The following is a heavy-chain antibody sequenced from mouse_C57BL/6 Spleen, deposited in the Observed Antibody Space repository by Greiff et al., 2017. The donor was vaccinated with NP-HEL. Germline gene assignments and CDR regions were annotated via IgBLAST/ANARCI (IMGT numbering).Heavy chain of an antibody. D-gene: IGHD3-3*01. J-gene: IGHJ2*01. CDR2: IYPGSGNT. V-gene: IGHV1-76*01. CDR1: GYTFTDYY. Sequence: VQLQQSGAELVRPGASVKLSCKASGYTFTDYYINWVKQRPGQGLEWIARIYPGSGNTYYNEKFKGKATLTAEKSSSTAYMQLSSLTSEDAAVYFCARTQLDYFDYWGQGTTLTVSS. CDR3: ARTQLDYFDY.